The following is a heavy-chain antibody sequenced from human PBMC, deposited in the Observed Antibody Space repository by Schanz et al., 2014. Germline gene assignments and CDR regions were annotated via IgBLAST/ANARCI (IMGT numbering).Heavy chain of an antibody. CDR1: GFTFSSQW. V-gene: IGHV3-74*02. Sequence: VQLVESGGGLVKPGGSLRLSCATSGFTFSSQWMHWVRQVPGKGPEWVSRVSRDGSETTYVDSVRGRFSISRDTAKNTVFLQMNNLRAEDTAVYYCARGASRDYFAMDVWGQGTTVTVSS. J-gene: IGHJ6*02. CDR3: ARGASRDYFAMDV. CDR2: VSRDGSET.